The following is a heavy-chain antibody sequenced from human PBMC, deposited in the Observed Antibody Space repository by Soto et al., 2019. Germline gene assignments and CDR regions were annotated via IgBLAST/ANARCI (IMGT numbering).Heavy chain of an antibody. J-gene: IGHJ4*02. CDR2: IYYSGST. CDR3: ARELEVGYSYGFDY. D-gene: IGHD5-18*01. V-gene: IGHV4-31*03. Sequence: SETLSLTCTVSGGSISSGGYYWSWIRQHPGKGLEWIGYIYYSGSTYYNPSLKSRVTISVDTSKNQFSLKLSSVTAADTAVYYCARELEVGYSYGFDYWGQGTLVTVSS. CDR1: GGSISSGGYY.